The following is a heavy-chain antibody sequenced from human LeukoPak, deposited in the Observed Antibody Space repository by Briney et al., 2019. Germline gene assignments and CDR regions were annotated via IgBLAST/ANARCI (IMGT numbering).Heavy chain of an antibody. CDR1: GYTFTSYG. Sequence: ASVKVSCKASGYTFTSYGISWVRQAPGQGLEWMGWISAYNGNTNYAQKLQGRVTMTTDTSTSTAYMELRSLRSDDTAVYYCARGRKVSSWYYYYYYMDVWGKGTTVTVSS. CDR2: ISAYNGNT. D-gene: IGHD1-26*01. V-gene: IGHV1-18*01. J-gene: IGHJ6*03. CDR3: ARGRKVSSWYYYYYYMDV.